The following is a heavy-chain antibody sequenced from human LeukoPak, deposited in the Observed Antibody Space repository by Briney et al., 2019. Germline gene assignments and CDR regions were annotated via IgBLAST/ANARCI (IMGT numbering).Heavy chain of an antibody. CDR2: ICHSGST. V-gene: IGHV4-30-2*01. CDR3: AREGYSGSYIAFDI. J-gene: IGHJ3*02. D-gene: IGHD1-26*01. Sequence: PSETLSLTCTVSGGSISSGGYYWSWIRQPPGKGLEWIGYICHSGSTYYNPSLKSRVTISVDRSKNQFSLKLSSVTAADTAVYYCAREGYSGSYIAFDIWGQGTMVTVSS. CDR1: GGSISSGGYY.